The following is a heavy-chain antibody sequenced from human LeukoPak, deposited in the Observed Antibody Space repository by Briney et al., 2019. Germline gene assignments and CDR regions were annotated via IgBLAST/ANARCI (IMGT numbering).Heavy chain of an antibody. J-gene: IGHJ4*02. CDR3: ARDGGDCSGDSCYVDY. Sequence: GGSLRLSCAASAFTFGDYGMSWVRQAPGKGLEWLSGINWNGGSTGYADSVKGRFTISRDNAKNSLYLQMNSLRAEDTALYYCARDGGDCSGDSCYVDYWGQGTLVTVSS. CDR2: INWNGGST. CDR1: AFTFGDYG. D-gene: IGHD2-15*01. V-gene: IGHV3-20*04.